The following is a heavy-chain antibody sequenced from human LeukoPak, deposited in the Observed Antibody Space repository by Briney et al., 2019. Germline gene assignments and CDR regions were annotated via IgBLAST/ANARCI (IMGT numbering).Heavy chain of an antibody. CDR3: ARESDSGYYINGAFDI. D-gene: IGHD3-22*01. Sequence: SETLSLTCTVSGGSVTNDNYFWSWTRQPPGEGLEWIAYIYYTAGSYYNPSLRSRVTMSIDTSRNQFSLKLSSVTAADTAVYYCARESDSGYYINGAFDIWGQGTMVTVSS. V-gene: IGHV4-30-4*01. CDR1: GGSVTNDNYF. CDR2: IYYTAGS. J-gene: IGHJ3*02.